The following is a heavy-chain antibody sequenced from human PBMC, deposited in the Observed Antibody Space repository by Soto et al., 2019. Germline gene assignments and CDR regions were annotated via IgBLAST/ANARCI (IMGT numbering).Heavy chain of an antibody. CDR1: GIDLSIYW. CDR3: TKDTFGGRDS. D-gene: IGHD2-15*01. Sequence: EAQLVESGGGLVQPGGSLRLSCTGSGIDLSIYWMHWVRQAPGKGLVWVSRINPESTTISYADSVKRRFTISRDNAENTLFLHMNSLSAEDTGVYYCTKDTFGGRDSWGQGTLVTVSS. CDR2: INPESTTI. J-gene: IGHJ4*02. V-gene: IGHV3-74*01.